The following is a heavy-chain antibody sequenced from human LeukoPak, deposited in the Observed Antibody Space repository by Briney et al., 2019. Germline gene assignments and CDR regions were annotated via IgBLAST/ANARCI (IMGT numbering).Heavy chain of an antibody. J-gene: IGHJ5*02. D-gene: IGHD2-8*02. CDR3: ARDTGGRGWFDP. CDR1: RFSFSSYS. CDR2: ISSSSSYI. Sequence: GGSLGLSCAASRFSFSSYSMNWVRQAPGKGLEWVSSISSSSSYIYYADSVKGRFTISRDNAKNSLYLQMNSLRAEDTAVYYCARDTGGRGWFDPWGQGTLVTVSS. V-gene: IGHV3-21*01.